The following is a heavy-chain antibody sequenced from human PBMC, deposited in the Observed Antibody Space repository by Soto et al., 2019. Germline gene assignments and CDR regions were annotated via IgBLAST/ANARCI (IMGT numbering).Heavy chain of an antibody. CDR2: IKSKTDGGTT. J-gene: IGHJ6*02. CDR3: TIYGSGSYGYYYYGMDV. CDR1: GFTFSNAW. D-gene: IGHD3-10*01. Sequence: PGGSLRLSCAASGFTFSNAWMNWVRQAPGKGLEWVGRIKSKTDGGTTDYAAPVKGRFTISRDDSKNTLYLQMNSLKTEDTAVYYCTIYGSGSYGYYYYGMDVWGQGTTVTV. V-gene: IGHV3-15*07.